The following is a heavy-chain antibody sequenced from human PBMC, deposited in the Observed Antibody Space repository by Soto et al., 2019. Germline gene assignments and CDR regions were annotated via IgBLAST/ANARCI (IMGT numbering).Heavy chain of an antibody. D-gene: IGHD3-3*01. V-gene: IGHV3-21*01. CDR2: ISTSSSYK. CDR3: AGDPSPYDFWSGSNRPYGLDV. CDR1: GFTFSSYI. J-gene: IGHJ6*02. Sequence: DVQLAESGGGLVKPGGSLRLSCAASGFTFSSYIINWVRQAPGRGLEWVSSISTSSSYKYYADSVKGRFTISRDNGKKSLYRQTNGLRAEDTAVYYCAGDPSPYDFWSGSNRPYGLDVWGQGSTVSVSS.